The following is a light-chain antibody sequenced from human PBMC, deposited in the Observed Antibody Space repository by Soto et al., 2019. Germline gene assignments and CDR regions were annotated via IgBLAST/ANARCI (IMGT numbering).Light chain of an antibody. V-gene: IGKV3-20*01. J-gene: IGKJ3*01. CDR3: QQYGSSLFT. CDR2: GAS. Sequence: EIVLTRSPGTLSLSPGERATLSCRASQSVSSSYLAWYQQKPGQAPRLLIYGASSRATGIPDRFSGSGSGTDFTLTISRLEPEDVAVYYCQQYGSSLFTFGPGTKVDIK. CDR1: QSVSSSY.